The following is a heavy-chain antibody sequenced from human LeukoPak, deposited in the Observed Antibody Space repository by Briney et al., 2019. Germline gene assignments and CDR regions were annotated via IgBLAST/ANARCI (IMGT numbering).Heavy chain of an antibody. CDR3: ARDQSGGRGLNAFDI. CDR1: GGSFSGYY. V-gene: IGHV4-34*01. J-gene: IGHJ3*02. Sequence: PSETLSLTCAVYGGSFSGYYRSWIRQPPGKGLEWIGEINHSGSTNYNPSLKSRVTISVDTSKNQFSLKLSSVTAADTAVYYCARDQSGGRGLNAFDIWGQGTMVTVSS. D-gene: IGHD2-15*01. CDR2: INHSGST.